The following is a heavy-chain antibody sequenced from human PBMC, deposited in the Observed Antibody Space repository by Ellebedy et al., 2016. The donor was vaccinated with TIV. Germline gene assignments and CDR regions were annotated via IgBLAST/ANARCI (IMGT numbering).Heavy chain of an antibody. J-gene: IGHJ4*02. CDR1: GFTFSSYA. CDR2: ISHTGSRT. D-gene: IGHD3-22*01. V-gene: IGHV3-23*01. Sequence: GESLKISCAASGFTFSSYAMSWVRQAPGKGLEWVSTISHTGSRTYYADSVEGRFTISRETSKKTLYLQMNGLRAEDTAIYYCAKGRGGGSDSSAPRYYFDYWGLGTLVTVSS. CDR3: AKGRGGGSDSSAPRYYFDY.